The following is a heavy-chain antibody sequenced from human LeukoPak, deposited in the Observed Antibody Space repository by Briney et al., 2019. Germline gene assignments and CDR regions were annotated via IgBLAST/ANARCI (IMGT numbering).Heavy chain of an antibody. CDR3: AREYSSSSVGAFDI. CDR2: INHSGST. J-gene: IGHJ3*02. D-gene: IGHD6-6*01. CDR1: GGSFSGYY. V-gene: IGHV4-34*01. Sequence: SETLSLTCAVYGGSFSGYYWSWIRQPPGKGLEWLGEINHSGSTNYNPSLKSRVTISVDRSKNQFSLKLSSVTAADTAVYYCAREYSSSSVGAFDIWGQGTMVTVSS.